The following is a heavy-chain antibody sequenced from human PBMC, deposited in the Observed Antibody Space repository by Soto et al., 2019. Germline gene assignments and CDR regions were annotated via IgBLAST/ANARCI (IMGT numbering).Heavy chain of an antibody. V-gene: IGHV3-30-3*01. D-gene: IGHD6-19*01. CDR1: GFTFSSYA. CDR2: ISYDGSNK. J-gene: IGHJ4*02. CDR3: AKDGGQYSSGWYAPTSPLDY. Sequence: GGSLRLSCAASGFTFSSYAMHWVRQAPGKGLEWVAVISYDGSNKYYADSVKGRFTISRDNSKNTLYLQMNSLRAEDTAVYYCAKDGGQYSSGWYAPTSPLDYWGQGTLVTVSS.